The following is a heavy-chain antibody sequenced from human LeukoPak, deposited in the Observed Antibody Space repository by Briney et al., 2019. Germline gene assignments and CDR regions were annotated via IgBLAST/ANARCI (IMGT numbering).Heavy chain of an antibody. CDR2: INPSGGST. CDR3: ARTRGYYFDY. V-gene: IGHV1-46*01. CDR1: GYSFTNYY. Sequence: GASVKVSCKASGYSFTNYYMHWVRQAPGQRLEWMGMINPSGGSTTYAQKFQGRVTMTRDMSTSTVYMELSSLTSEDTAVYYCARTRGYYFDYWSQGTLVTVSS. J-gene: IGHJ4*02.